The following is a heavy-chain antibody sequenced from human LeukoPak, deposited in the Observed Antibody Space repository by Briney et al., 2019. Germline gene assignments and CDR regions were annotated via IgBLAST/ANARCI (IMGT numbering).Heavy chain of an antibody. CDR2: IYPGDSDT. CDR3: ARATVVTAIVGSFDY. J-gene: IGHJ4*02. D-gene: IGHD2-21*02. Sequence: SGDSLKISCKGSGYSFTSYWIGWARQMPGKGLEWMGIIYPGDSDTRYSPSFQGQVTISADKSISTAYLQWSSLKASDTAMYYCARATVVTAIVGSFDYWGQGTLVTVSS. V-gene: IGHV5-51*01. CDR1: GYSFTSYW.